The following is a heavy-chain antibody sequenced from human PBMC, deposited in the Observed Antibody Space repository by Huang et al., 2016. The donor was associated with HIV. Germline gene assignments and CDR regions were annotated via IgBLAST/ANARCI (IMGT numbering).Heavy chain of an antibody. Sequence: EVQLMESGGGLVQPGGSLRLSCAASGFTFSTYNMNWVRQAPGKGLEWVSYITMSSGSIYYADSVKGRFTISRDNAKNSLYLQMNSLRAEDTAVYYCARFGSYYYGSGSYLDAFDIWGQGTMVTVSS. J-gene: IGHJ3*02. D-gene: IGHD3-10*01. CDR1: GFTFSTYN. CDR2: ITMSSGSI. V-gene: IGHV3-48*01. CDR3: ARFGSYYYGSGSYLDAFDI.